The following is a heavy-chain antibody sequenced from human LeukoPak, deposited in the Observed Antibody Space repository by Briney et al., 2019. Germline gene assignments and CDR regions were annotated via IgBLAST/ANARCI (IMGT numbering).Heavy chain of an antibody. V-gene: IGHV3-23*01. CDR1: GFTFSSYA. CDR2: ISGSGGST. CDR3: AKNLRTYYYDSSGYPYYFDY. Sequence: GGSLRLSCAASGFTFSSYAMSWVRQAPGKGLEWVSAISGSGGSTYYADSVKGRFTISRDNSKNTLYLQMNSLRAEDTAVYYCAKNLRTYYYDSSGYPYYFDYWGQGTLVTASS. J-gene: IGHJ4*02. D-gene: IGHD3-22*01.